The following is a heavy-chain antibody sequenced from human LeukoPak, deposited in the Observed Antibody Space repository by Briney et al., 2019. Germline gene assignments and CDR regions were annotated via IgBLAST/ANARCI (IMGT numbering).Heavy chain of an antibody. CDR3: GRDKGYSVDH. D-gene: IGHD5-18*01. CDR1: GFTFSSTW. J-gene: IGHJ5*02. V-gene: IGHV3-74*01. Sequence: GGSLRLSCAASGFTFSSTWIHWVRQAPGKGLVWVSHINSDGSTTRCAGSVKGRFTISRDNAKNTVYLQMNSLKAEDTSVYYCGRDKGYSVDHWGQGTLVTVSS. CDR2: INSDGSTT.